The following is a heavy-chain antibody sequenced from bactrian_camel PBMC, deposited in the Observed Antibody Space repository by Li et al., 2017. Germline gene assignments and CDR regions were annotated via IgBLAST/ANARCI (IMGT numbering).Heavy chain of an antibody. D-gene: IGHD4*01. CDR3: AAELRPDYVLQVRNRLRPNGYNR. V-gene: IGHV3S40*01. Sequence: VQLVESGGGSVQAGGSLRLSCTYTRRPNYVTWFRQGPGNGREGVASIDTGGGDGYYADGVKGRFTISHDNAKKTAYLQMNTLKPEDSGMYYCAAELRPDYVLQVRNRLRPNGYNRWGRGTQVTVS. CDR1: YTRRPNY. CDR2: IDTGGGDG. J-gene: IGHJ4*01.